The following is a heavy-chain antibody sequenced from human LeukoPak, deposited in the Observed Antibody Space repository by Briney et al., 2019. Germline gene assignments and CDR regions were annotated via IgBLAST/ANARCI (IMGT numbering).Heavy chain of an antibody. CDR1: GGSFSGYY. D-gene: IGHD3-22*01. CDR3: ASDSSGPSPYFDY. V-gene: IGHV4-34*01. CDR2: INHSGST. J-gene: IGHJ4*02. Sequence: SETLSLTCAVYGGSFSGYYWSWIRQPPGKGLEWIGEINHSGSTYYNPSLKSRVTISVDTSKNQFSLKLSSVTAADTAVYYCASDSSGPSPYFDYWGQGTLVTVSS.